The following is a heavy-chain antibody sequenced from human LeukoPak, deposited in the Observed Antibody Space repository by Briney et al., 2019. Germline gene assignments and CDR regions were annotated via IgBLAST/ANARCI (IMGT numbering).Heavy chain of an antibody. CDR1: GGSFSGYY. CDR3: ARGRQLGRFDY. V-gene: IGHV4-34*01. CDR2: INHSGST. J-gene: IGHJ4*02. D-gene: IGHD6-13*01. Sequence: SETLSLTCAVYGGSFSGYYWSWIRQPPGKGLEWIGEINHSGSTNYNPSLKSRVTISVDTSKNQLSLKLSSVTAADTAVYYCARGRQLGRFDYWGQGTLVTVSS.